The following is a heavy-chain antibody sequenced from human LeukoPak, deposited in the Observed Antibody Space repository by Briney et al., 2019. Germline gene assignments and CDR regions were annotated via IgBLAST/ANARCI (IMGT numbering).Heavy chain of an antibody. CDR2: IYYSGST. Sequence: SETLSLTCTVSGGSISSYYWSWIRQPPGKGLEWIGYIYYSGSTYYNPSLKSRVTISVDTSKNQFSLKLSSVTAADTAVYYCARAGIDSIDYWGQGTLVTVSS. D-gene: IGHD3-9*01. CDR3: ARAGIDSIDY. J-gene: IGHJ4*02. V-gene: IGHV4-59*12. CDR1: GGSISSYY.